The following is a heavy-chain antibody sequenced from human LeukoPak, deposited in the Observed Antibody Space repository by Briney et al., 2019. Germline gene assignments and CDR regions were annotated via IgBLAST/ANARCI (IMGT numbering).Heavy chain of an antibody. CDR2: VSSSSRTI. J-gene: IGHJ4*02. CDR1: GFTFNTYS. D-gene: IGHD4-23*01. Sequence: PGGSLRLSCTASGFTFNTYSMNWVRQAPGKGLEWVSYVSSSSRTIYYADSAKGRFTISRDNAKNSLYLQMNSLRAEDTAVYYCARDLGLYDYGGNIDFWGQGTLVTVSS. CDR3: ARDLGLYDYGGNIDF. V-gene: IGHV3-48*04.